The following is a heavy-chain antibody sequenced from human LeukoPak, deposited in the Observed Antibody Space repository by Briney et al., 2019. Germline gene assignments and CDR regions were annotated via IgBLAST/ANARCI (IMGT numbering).Heavy chain of an antibody. V-gene: IGHV3-53*04. CDR1: GFTVSSNY. D-gene: IGHD4-17*01. CDR3: ARVFFYGDYGAFDY. J-gene: IGHJ4*02. Sequence: GGSLRLSCAASGFTVSSNYMSWVRQAPGKGLEWVSVIYSGGSTYYADSVKGRFTISRHNSKNTLYLQMNSPRAEDTAVYYCARVFFYGDYGAFDYWGQGTLATVSS. CDR2: IYSGGST.